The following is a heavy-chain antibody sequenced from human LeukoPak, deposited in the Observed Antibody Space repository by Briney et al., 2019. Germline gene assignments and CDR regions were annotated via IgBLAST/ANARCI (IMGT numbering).Heavy chain of an antibody. J-gene: IGHJ4*02. CDR1: GYTFTGYY. Sequence: GASVKVSCKASGYTFTGYYMHWVRQAPGQGLEWMGRINPNSGGTNYAQKFQGRVTMTRDTSISTAYMELSRLRSDDTAVYYCARDFGPNYYGSGSYYFLDYWGQGTLVTVSS. D-gene: IGHD3-10*01. V-gene: IGHV1-2*06. CDR3: ARDFGPNYYGSGSYYFLDY. CDR2: INPNSGGT.